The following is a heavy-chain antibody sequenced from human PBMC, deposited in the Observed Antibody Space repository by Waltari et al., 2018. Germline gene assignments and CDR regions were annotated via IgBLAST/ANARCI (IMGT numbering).Heavy chain of an antibody. CDR3: TRLFSYPEHAFDI. Sequence: QLQLQESGPGLVKPSETLSLTCTVSGGSISSSSYYWGWIRQPPGKGLEWIGSIYYSGSTYYNPSLKSRVTISVDTSKNQFSLKLSSVTAADTAVYYCTRLFSYPEHAFDIWGQGTMVTVSS. J-gene: IGHJ3*02. CDR1: GGSISSSSYY. D-gene: IGHD1-26*01. CDR2: IYYSGST. V-gene: IGHV4-39*01.